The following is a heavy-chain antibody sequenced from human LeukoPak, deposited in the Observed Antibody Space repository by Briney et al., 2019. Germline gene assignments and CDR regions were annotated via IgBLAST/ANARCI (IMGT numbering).Heavy chain of an antibody. V-gene: IGHV3-53*01. CDR1: GFTVSSSF. J-gene: IGHJ4*02. CDR3: AREVISTPSYFDY. Sequence: GGSLRLSCAASGFTVSSSFIYWVRRAPGKGLEWVSFTHRDDKTYYADSVKGRFTMSRDSSKNTLYLQMNSLGADDTAVYYCAREVISTPSYFDYWGQGILVTVSS. CDR2: THRDDKT. D-gene: IGHD2-2*01.